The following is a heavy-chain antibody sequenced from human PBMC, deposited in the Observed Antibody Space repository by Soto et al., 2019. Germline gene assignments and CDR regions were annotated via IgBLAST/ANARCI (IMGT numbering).Heavy chain of an antibody. CDR1: GGTFSSYA. CDR2: IIPIFGTA. J-gene: IGHJ6*02. CDR3: ASVGYCGGDCYYYYGMDG. D-gene: IGHD2-21*02. Sequence: SVKVSCKASGGTFSSYAISWVRQAPGQGLEWMGGIIPIFGTANYAQKYQGRVTITTDESTSTAYMELSSLRSEDTAVYFCASVGYCGGDCYYYYGMDGWGQGTTVTVSS. V-gene: IGHV1-69*05.